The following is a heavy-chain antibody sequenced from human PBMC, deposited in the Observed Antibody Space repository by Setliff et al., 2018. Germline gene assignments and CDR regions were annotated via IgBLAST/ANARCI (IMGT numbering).Heavy chain of an antibody. D-gene: IGHD4-17*01. CDR2: IYWNDDK. J-gene: IGHJ1*01. Sequence: SGPTLVNPTQTLTLTRTFSGFSLSTSGVGVGWIRQPPGKALEWLALIYWNDDKRYSPSLKSRLTITKDTSKNQVVLTMTNMDPVDTATYYCAHKYGDYVRYFQHWGQGTLVTVSS. CDR3: AHKYGDYVRYFQH. CDR1: GFSLSTSGVG. V-gene: IGHV2-5*01.